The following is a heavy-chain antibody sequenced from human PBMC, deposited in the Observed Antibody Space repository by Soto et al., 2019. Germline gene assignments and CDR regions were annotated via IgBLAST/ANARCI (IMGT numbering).Heavy chain of an antibody. D-gene: IGHD3-10*01. Sequence: ASVKVSCKASGDTFTSYAISWVRQAPGQGLELMGWISGYNGNTNYAQKLQGRVTMTTDTSTSTGYMELRNLRSDDTAVYYCATSTITMIRGVIYFSYGVHVWGPATTLTVS. CDR2: ISGYNGNT. CDR3: ATSTITMIRGVIYFSYGVHV. CDR1: GDTFTSYA. V-gene: IGHV1-18*04. J-gene: IGHJ6*02.